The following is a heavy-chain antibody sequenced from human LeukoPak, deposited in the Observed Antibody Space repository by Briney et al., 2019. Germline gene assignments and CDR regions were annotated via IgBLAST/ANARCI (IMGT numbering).Heavy chain of an antibody. CDR1: GYSFTSYW. J-gene: IGHJ3*02. CDR2: IYPGDSDT. CDR3: VRPIHYYDSSGGDAFDI. Sequence: GESLKISCKGSGYSFTSYWIGWVRQMPGKGLEWMGIIYPGDSDTRYSPSFQGQVTISADKSISTAYLQWSSLKASDTAMYYCVRPIHYYDSSGGDAFDIWGQGTMVTVSS. V-gene: IGHV5-51*01. D-gene: IGHD3-22*01.